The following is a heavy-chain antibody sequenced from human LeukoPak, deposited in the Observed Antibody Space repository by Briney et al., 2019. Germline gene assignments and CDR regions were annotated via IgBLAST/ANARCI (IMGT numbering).Heavy chain of an antibody. Sequence: ASVKVSCKASGYTFTGYYMHWVRQAPGQGLEWMGRINPNSGGTNYAQKFQGRVTMTRDTSISTAYMELSRLRSDDTAVYYCARGVYCGGDCYPGGNAFDIWGQGTMFTVSS. D-gene: IGHD2-21*02. CDR3: ARGVYCGGDCYPGGNAFDI. CDR1: GYTFTGYY. CDR2: INPNSGGT. J-gene: IGHJ3*02. V-gene: IGHV1-2*06.